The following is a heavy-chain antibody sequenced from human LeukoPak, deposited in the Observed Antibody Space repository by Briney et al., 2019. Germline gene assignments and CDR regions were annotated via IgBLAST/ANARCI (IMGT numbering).Heavy chain of an antibody. CDR3: ARGRVVVVAATSYGMDV. V-gene: IGHV4-31*03. CDR1: GGSISCGGYY. Sequence: SQTLSLTCTVSGGSISCGGYYWSWIRQHPGKGLEWIGYIYYSGSTYYNPSLKSRVTISVDTSKNQFSLKLSSVTAADTAVYYCARGRVVVVAATSYGMDVWGQGTTVTVSS. D-gene: IGHD2-15*01. CDR2: IYYSGST. J-gene: IGHJ6*02.